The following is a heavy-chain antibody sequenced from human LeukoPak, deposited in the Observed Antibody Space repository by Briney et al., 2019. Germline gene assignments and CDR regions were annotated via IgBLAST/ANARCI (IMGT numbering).Heavy chain of an antibody. Sequence: QTGGPLRLSCAASGFTFSSYAMSGVRKAPGKGLEGVSAISGSGGSTYYADSVKGRFTISRDNSKNTLSLQMNSLRAEDTAVYYCAKESARIAAAGSFDYWGQGTLVTVSS. CDR2: ISGSGGST. V-gene: IGHV3-23*01. CDR3: AKESARIAAAGSFDY. J-gene: IGHJ4*02. D-gene: IGHD6-13*01. CDR1: GFTFSSYA.